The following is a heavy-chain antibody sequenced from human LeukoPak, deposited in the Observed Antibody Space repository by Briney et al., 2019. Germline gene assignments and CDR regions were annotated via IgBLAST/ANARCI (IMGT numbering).Heavy chain of an antibody. CDR3: AKERAPTMVRGLIIHARDGMDV. J-gene: IGHJ6*02. CDR1: GFTFDDYP. CDR2: ISWDGGST. V-gene: IGHV3-43*01. Sequence: GGSLRLSCAASGFTFDDYPMHWVRQAPGKGLEWVSLISWDGGSTYYADSVKGRFTISRDNSKNSLYLQMNSLRTEDTALYYCAKERAPTMVRGLIIHARDGMDVWGQGTTVTVSS. D-gene: IGHD3-10*01.